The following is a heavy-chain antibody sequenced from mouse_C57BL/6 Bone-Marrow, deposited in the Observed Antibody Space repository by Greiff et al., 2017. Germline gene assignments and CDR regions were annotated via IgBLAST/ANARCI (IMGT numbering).Heavy chain of an antibody. CDR2: IHPNSGST. D-gene: IGHD2-2*01. CDR3: GSERGYDGTLYYYAMDY. J-gene: IGHJ4*01. Sequence: QVQLQQPGAELVKPGASVKLSCTASGYTFTSYWMHWVKQRPGQGLEWIGMIHPNSGSTNYNEKFKSKATMPVDKSSSTAYMQLSSLTSEDSAVYYCGSERGYDGTLYYYAMDYCGQETSVTVSS. CDR1: GYTFTSYW. V-gene: IGHV1-64*01.